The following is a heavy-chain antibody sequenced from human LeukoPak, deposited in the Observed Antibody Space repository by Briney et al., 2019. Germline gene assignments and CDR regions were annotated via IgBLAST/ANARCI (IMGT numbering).Heavy chain of an antibody. Sequence: PSETLSLTCTVSGGSISNYYWSWIRQPAGKGLEWIGRIYGSGMTNYNPSLKSRVTMSLDKSKNQFSLKLHSVTAADTAVYYCTRGWDSSGEGYWGQGTLVTVSS. CDR3: TRGWDSSGEGY. CDR1: GGSISNYY. D-gene: IGHD3-16*01. CDR2: IYGSGMT. J-gene: IGHJ4*02. V-gene: IGHV4-4*07.